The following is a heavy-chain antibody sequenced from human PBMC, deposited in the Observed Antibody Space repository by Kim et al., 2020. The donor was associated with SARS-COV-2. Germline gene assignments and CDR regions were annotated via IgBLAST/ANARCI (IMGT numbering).Heavy chain of an antibody. Sequence: ASVKVSCTASGYTFTDHGMTWVRQAPGQGLEWMGWINTNIGKPTYAQGFTGRFVFSLDTSASTAYLLISSLKTEDTAVYYCTREPTRLYFCGQGTLVTFS. CDR3: TREPTRLYF. CDR2: INTNIGKP. J-gene: IGHJ4*02. V-gene: IGHV7-4-1*02. CDR1: GYTFTDHG.